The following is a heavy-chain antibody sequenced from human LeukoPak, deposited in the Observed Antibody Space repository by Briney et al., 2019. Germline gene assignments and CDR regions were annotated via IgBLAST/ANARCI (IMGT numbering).Heavy chain of an antibody. CDR3: ARGSGDHAFDI. CDR2: INNDGSHT. J-gene: IGHJ3*02. CDR1: GFTFSDYW. D-gene: IGHD3-3*01. Sequence: GGSLRLSCAASGFTFSDYWIHWVRQAPGKGLVWVSRINNDGSHTIYADFVEGRFTVSRDNAKNTLYLQMNSLRADDTAIYYCARGSGDHAFDIWGQGTMVTVSS. V-gene: IGHV3-74*01.